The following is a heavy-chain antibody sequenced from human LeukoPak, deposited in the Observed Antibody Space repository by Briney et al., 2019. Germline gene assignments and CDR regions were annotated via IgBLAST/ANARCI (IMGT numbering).Heavy chain of an antibody. V-gene: IGHV3-11*01. CDR3: AREHQQLVALDY. CDR2: ISSSGSTI. D-gene: IGHD6-13*01. CDR1: GFTFSNYY. Sequence: PGGSLRLSCAASGFTFSNYYMSWIRQAPGKGLEWVSYISSSGSTIYYADSVKGRFTISRDNAKNSLYLQMNSLRAEDTAVYYCAREHQQLVALDYWGQGTLVTVSS. J-gene: IGHJ4*02.